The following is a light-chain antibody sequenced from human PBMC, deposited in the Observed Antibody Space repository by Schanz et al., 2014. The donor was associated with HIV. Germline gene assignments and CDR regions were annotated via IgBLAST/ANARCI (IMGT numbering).Light chain of an antibody. V-gene: IGKV3-20*01. CDR1: QSVSDNY. CDR2: DAS. J-gene: IGKJ1*01. Sequence: EIVLTQSPATLSLSPGERATLSCRASQSVSDNYLAWYQQRPGQAPRLLIYDASSRATGIPDRFSGSGSGTDFTLTIIRLEPEDFAVYYCQQYGSSKWTFGQGTKVEIK. CDR3: QQYGSSKWT.